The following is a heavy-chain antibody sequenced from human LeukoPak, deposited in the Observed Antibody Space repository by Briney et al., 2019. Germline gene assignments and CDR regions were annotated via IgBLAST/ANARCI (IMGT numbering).Heavy chain of an antibody. CDR3: VRQKINGYNDHFDY. J-gene: IGHJ4*02. Sequence: SETLSLTCSASGVSITSYYWTWIRQSAGKGLEWIGRIHSNGGTNYNPSLSSRLTLSVDTSKNQLSLKLTSVTAADTAVYYCVRQKINGYNDHFDYWGQGTLVTVSS. CDR2: IHSNGGT. V-gene: IGHV4-4*07. CDR1: GVSITSYY. D-gene: IGHD5-24*01.